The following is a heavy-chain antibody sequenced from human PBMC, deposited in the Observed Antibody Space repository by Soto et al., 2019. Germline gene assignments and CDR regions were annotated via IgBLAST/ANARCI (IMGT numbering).Heavy chain of an antibody. J-gene: IGHJ3*02. D-gene: IGHD3-16*01. V-gene: IGHV3-21*01. CDR1: GFNFKAYS. CDR2: IGTGGSYI. CDR3: VRAQRQAVCLDDFDI. Sequence: EVQVVESGGGLVKPGGSLRLSCAASGFNFKAYSMHWVRQAPGKGLEWVSSIGTGGSYIYYGESVKGRFTTSRDNAENSLFLEMNSLRAEDTAMYYCVRAQRQAVCLDDFDIWGQGKMVIVAS.